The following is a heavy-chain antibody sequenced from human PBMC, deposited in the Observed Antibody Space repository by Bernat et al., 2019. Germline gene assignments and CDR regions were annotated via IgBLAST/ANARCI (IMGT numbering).Heavy chain of an antibody. Sequence: QVQLVESGGGVVQPGRSLRLSCVASGFTFSSYAMHWVRQAPGKGLEWVAVISYDGSNKYYADSVKGRFTISRDNSKNTLYLQMNSLRAEDTAVYYCARDPGGDYRDAFDIWGQGTMVTVSS. CDR2: ISYDGSNK. J-gene: IGHJ3*02. CDR1: GFTFSSYA. D-gene: IGHD4-17*01. CDR3: ARDPGGDYRDAFDI. V-gene: IGHV3-30-3*01.